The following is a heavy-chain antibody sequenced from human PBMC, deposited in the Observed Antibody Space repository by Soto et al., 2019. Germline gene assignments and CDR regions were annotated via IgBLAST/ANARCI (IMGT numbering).Heavy chain of an antibody. CDR2: IYTAGNP. J-gene: IGHJ4*02. CDR1: GRSMISYY. Sequence: QLQESGPGLVKPSETLSLTCNVSGRSMISYYWSWIREPAGKGLEWIGRIYTAGNPNYNPSRRGRVTMSVDTSKSQFSLSLASVTAADTAVYYCAREGDDRHFCFDSWGQGTLVTVSS. CDR3: AREGDDRHFCFDS. V-gene: IGHV4-4*07. D-gene: IGHD3-3*02.